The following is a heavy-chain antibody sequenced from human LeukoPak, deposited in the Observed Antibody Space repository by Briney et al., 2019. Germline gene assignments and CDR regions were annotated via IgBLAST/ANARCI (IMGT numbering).Heavy chain of an antibody. CDR2: ITTTDTTK. J-gene: IGHJ4*02. Sequence: GGSLRLSCAASGFTFSSYEMNWVRHGPGKGLEWISYITTTDTTKYYTDSVKGRFTISRDNSKNTVSLQMNSLKPEDTAVYFCATRGATYIRYWGQGTLVTVSS. CDR1: GFTFSSYE. CDR3: ATRGATYIRY. D-gene: IGHD1-26*01. V-gene: IGHV3-48*03.